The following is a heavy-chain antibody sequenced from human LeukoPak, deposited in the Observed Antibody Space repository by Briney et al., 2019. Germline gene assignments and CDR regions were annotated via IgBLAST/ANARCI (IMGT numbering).Heavy chain of an antibody. V-gene: IGHV3-30*02. CDR1: GFTFSSYG. J-gene: IGHJ6*03. Sequence: PGGSLRLSCVASGFTFSSYGMHWVRQAPGKGLEWVAFIRYDGSNKHYADAVKGRFTISRDNSKNTLYLQMNSLRAEDTAVYYCARGGYSYGPVSYMDVWGKGTTVTVSS. CDR3: ARGGYSYGPVSYMDV. D-gene: IGHD5-18*01. CDR2: IRYDGSNK.